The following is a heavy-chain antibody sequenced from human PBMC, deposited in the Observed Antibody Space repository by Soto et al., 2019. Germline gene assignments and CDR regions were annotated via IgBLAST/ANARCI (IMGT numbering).Heavy chain of an antibody. CDR3: ARVGDMVVVEPARGGMDG. J-gene: IGHJ6*02. CDR2: IIPIFGIV. D-gene: IGHD2-15*01. Sequence: QVQPVQSGAEVKKPGSSVKVSCKASGVTFSSYDISWVRQAPGQGLEWMGGIIPIFGIVNYGQKFQGRVTFTADQFTGTDDKELSRLRSEDTAVYYCARVGDMVVVEPARGGMDGWGQGTMVSVSS. V-gene: IGHV1-69*17. CDR1: GVTFSSYD.